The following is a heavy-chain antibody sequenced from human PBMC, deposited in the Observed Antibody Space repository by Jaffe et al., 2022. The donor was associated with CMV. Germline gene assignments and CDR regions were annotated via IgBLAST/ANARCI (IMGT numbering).Heavy chain of an antibody. Sequence: EVQVVESGGGLVHPGGSLRLSCAASGFSFTSYWMSWVRQAPGKGLEWVANIKGDGSQTYYADSGKGRFSISRDNAKNSLYLQLNNLRAEDTAEYFCARDPGGGRWDYFDYWGQGIMVSVSS. J-gene: IGHJ4*02. CDR3: ARDPGGGRWDYFDY. CDR2: IKGDGSQT. V-gene: IGHV3-7*03. CDR1: GFSFTSYW. D-gene: IGHD4-17*01.